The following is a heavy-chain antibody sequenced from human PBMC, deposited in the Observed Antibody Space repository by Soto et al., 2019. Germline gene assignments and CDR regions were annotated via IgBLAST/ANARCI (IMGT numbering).Heavy chain of an antibody. Sequence: SETLSLTCAVYGGYFSGYYWSWIRQPPGKGLEWIGEINHSGSTNYNPSLKSRVTISVDTSKNQFSLKLSSVTAADTAVYYCARGKKRGYSYGTHDAFDIWGQGTMVTVSS. V-gene: IGHV4-34*01. CDR2: INHSGST. D-gene: IGHD5-18*01. CDR3: ARGKKRGYSYGTHDAFDI. CDR1: GGYFSGYY. J-gene: IGHJ3*02.